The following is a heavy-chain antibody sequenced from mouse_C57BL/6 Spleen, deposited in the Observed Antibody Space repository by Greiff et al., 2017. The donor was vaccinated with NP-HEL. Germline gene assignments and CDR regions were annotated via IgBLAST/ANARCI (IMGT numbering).Heavy chain of an antibody. V-gene: IGHV1-50*01. J-gene: IGHJ2*01. D-gene: IGHD2-1*01. CDR3: ARSGNSDFDY. CDR2: IDPSDSYT. CDR1: GYTFTSYW. Sequence: QVQLQQPGAELVKPGASVKLSCKASGYTFTSYWMQWVKQRPGQGLEWIGEIDPSDSYTNYNQKFKGKATLTVDTSSSTAYMQLSSLTSEDSAVYYCARSGNSDFDYWGQGTTLTVSS.